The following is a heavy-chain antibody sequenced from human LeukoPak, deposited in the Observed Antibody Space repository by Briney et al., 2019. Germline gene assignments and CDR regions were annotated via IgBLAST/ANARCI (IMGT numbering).Heavy chain of an antibody. V-gene: IGHV5-51*01. Sequence: KVSCKASGGTFSSYAISWVRQMPGKGLEWMGIIYAGDFDTRYSPSFQGQVTISADKSINTAYLQWSNLEASDTAMYYCARRYASSDWYYFDYWGQGTLVTVSS. D-gene: IGHD6-13*01. CDR3: ARRYASSDWYYFDY. J-gene: IGHJ4*02. CDR1: GGTFSSYA. CDR2: IYAGDFDT.